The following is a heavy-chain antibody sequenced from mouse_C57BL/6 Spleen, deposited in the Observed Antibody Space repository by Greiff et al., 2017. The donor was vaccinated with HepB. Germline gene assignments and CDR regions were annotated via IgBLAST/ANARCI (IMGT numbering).Heavy chain of an antibody. CDR2: IRNKANGYTT. V-gene: IGHV7-3*01. Sequence: EVMLVESGGGLVQPGGSLSLSCAASGFTFTDYYMSWVRQPPGKALEWLGFIRNKANGYTTEYSASVKGRFTIDRDNSKSILYLQMNALGAEDSATYYCARMEADDYAMDYWGQGTSVTVSS. CDR1: GFTFTDYY. CDR3: ARMEADDYAMDY. J-gene: IGHJ4*01. D-gene: IGHD2-3*01.